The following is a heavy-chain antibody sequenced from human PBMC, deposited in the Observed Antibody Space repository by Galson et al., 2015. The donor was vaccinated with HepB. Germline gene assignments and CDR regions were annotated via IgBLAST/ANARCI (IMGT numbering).Heavy chain of an antibody. CDR2: ISAGGSGT. J-gene: IGHJ4*02. D-gene: IGHD4-17*01. CDR1: GFTFSGYA. CDR3: ANGASVTSGFDY. V-gene: IGHV3-23*01. Sequence: SLRLSCAASGFTFSGYAMSWVRQAPGKGLEWVSSISAGGSGTYYADSVKGRFTISRDNSKSTLSLQMNSLRAEDTAVYFCANGASVTSGFDYWGLGSLVTVSS.